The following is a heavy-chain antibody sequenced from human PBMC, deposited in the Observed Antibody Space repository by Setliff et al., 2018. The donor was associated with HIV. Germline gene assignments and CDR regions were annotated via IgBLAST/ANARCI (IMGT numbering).Heavy chain of an antibody. CDR3: ARLNQQWLVRDSGSNWFDP. CDR1: RGSIKHYY. CDR2: IYYSGTT. D-gene: IGHD6-19*01. Sequence: SETLSLTCTVSRGSIKHYYWSWIRQPPGKGLECIGYIYYSGTTKYNPSLESRVTMSVGTSKNQFSLKLSSVTAADTAVYYCARLNQQWLVRDSGSNWFDPWGQGILVTVSS. V-gene: IGHV4-59*01. J-gene: IGHJ5*02.